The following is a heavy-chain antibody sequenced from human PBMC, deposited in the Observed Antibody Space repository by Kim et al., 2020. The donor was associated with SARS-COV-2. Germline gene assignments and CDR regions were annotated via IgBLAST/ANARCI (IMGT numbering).Heavy chain of an antibody. Sequence: AAPVKGRFTISRDDSKNTLYLQMNSLKTEDTAVYYCTTDRTYYYYYGMDVWGQGTTVTVSS. V-gene: IGHV3-15*01. CDR3: TTDRTYYYYYGMDV. J-gene: IGHJ6*02.